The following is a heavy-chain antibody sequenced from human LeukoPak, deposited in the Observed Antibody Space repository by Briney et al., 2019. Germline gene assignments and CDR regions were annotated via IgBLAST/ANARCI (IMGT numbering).Heavy chain of an antibody. J-gene: IGHJ3*02. V-gene: IGHV1-46*01. CDR2: INPSGGST. D-gene: IGHD6-19*01. CDR1: GYTFTSYY. Sequence: ASVKVSCKASGYTFTSYYMHWVRQAPGQGPEWMGIINPSGGSTSYAQKFQGRVTMTRDMSTSTVYMELSSLRSEDTAVYYCARDLRTIAVAGIGAFDIWGQGTMVTVSS. CDR3: ARDLRTIAVAGIGAFDI.